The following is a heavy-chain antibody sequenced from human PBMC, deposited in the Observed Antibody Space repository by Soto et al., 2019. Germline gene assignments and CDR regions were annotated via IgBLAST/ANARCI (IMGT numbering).Heavy chain of an antibody. Sequence: ASVKVSCKASGYTFTSYAMHWVRQAPGQRLEWMGWINAGNGNTKYSQKFQGRVTITRDTSASTAYMELSSLRSEDTAVFYCARGYDFWSGPQDPWGQGTLVTVSS. V-gene: IGHV1-3*01. J-gene: IGHJ5*02. D-gene: IGHD3-3*01. CDR2: INAGNGNT. CDR3: ARGYDFWSGPQDP. CDR1: GYTFTSYA.